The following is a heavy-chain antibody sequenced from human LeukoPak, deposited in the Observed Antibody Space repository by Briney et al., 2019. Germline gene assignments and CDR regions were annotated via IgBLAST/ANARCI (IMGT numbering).Heavy chain of an antibody. CDR2: ISSTGNTI. CDR1: GITLTSYS. Sequence: PGGSLRLSCAASGITLTSYSMNWVRQAPGKGLEWISYISSTGNTIYYADSVKARFTISRGNAKNSLYLQMNSLRVEDTAMYYCATVYCNSTSCYHYLNYWGQGTLVTVSS. D-gene: IGHD2-2*01. CDR3: ATVYCNSTSCYHYLNY. V-gene: IGHV3-48*01. J-gene: IGHJ4*02.